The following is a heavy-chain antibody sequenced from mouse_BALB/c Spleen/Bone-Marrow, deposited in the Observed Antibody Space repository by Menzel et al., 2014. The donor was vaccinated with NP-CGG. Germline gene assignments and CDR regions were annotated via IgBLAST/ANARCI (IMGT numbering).Heavy chain of an antibody. CDR3: ATYRYAWYFDV. CDR1: GFNIKDTY. J-gene: IGHJ1*01. CDR2: IDPANGNT. Sequence: EVQGEESGAELVKPGASVKMSCTASGFNIKDTYMHWVKQRPEQGLEWIGRIDPANGNTKYDPKFQGKATITADTSSNTAYLQLSSLTSEDTAVYYCATYRYAWYFDVWGAGTTVTVSS. D-gene: IGHD2-14*01. V-gene: IGHV14-3*02.